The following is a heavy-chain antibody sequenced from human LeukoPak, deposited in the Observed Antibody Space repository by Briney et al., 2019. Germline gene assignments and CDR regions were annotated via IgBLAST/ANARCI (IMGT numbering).Heavy chain of an antibody. CDR3: ARRRYYDSTCFLD. Sequence: SETLSLTCTVSGDSISSSSYYWGWVRQPPGKGLEWIGDIYYSGSSYYSPSLKSRVTISLDTSKNQFSLKLRSVTAADTAVYYCARRRYYDSTCFLDWGQGSLVSVSS. V-gene: IGHV4-39*01. CDR2: IYYSGSS. J-gene: IGHJ1*01. D-gene: IGHD3-22*01. CDR1: GDSISSSSYY.